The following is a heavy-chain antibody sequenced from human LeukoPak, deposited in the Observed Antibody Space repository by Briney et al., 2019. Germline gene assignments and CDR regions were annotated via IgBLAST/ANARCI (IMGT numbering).Heavy chain of an antibody. CDR1: GYSISSGYY. CDR3: ARGIVVVVAGARAFDI. CDR2: IYHSGST. J-gene: IGHJ3*02. Sequence: SETLSLTCAVSGYSISSGYYWGWIRQPPGKGLEWIGSIYHSGSTYYNPSLKSRVTISVDTSKNQFSLKLSSVTAADTAVYYCARGIVVVVAGARAFDIWGQGTMVTVSS. D-gene: IGHD2-15*01. V-gene: IGHV4-38-2*01.